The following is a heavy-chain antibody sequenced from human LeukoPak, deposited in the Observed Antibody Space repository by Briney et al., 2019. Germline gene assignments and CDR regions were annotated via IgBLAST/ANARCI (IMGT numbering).Heavy chain of an antibody. Sequence: PSETLSLTCTVSGGSISSYYWSWIRQPPGKGLEWIGYIYYSGSTNYNPSPKSRVTISVDTSKNKFSLKLSSVTAADTAVYYCARHIEGWSSSGWPYYFDYWGQGTLVTVSS. CDR1: GGSISSYY. J-gene: IGHJ4*02. CDR2: IYYSGST. D-gene: IGHD6-19*01. V-gene: IGHV4-59*08. CDR3: ARHIEGWSSSGWPYYFDY.